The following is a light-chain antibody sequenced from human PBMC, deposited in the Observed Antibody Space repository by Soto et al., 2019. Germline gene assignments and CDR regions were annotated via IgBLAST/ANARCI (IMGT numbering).Light chain of an antibody. CDR2: EGT. CDR1: SSDVGL. Sequence: QSVLTQPASVSESPGQSVTISCTGASSDVGLVSWYQHRPGEAPKLIIYEGTKRPSGISDRFSGSKSGNTASLIISGLQTGDEGDYFCCSYVGSWVFGGGTKLTVL. J-gene: IGLJ3*02. V-gene: IGLV2-23*01. CDR3: CSYVGSWV.